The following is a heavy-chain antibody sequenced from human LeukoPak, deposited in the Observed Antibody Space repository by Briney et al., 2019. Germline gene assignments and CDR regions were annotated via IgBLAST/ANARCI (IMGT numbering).Heavy chain of an antibody. V-gene: IGHV4-4*07. J-gene: IGHJ5*02. D-gene: IGHD3-3*01. CDR3: ARDQQGGTIFGVDTFDP. CDR1: GGSISSYY. Sequence: PSETLSLTRTVSGGSISSYYWSWIRQPAGKGLEWIGRIYTSGSTNYNPSLKSRVTMSVDTSKNQFSLKLSSVTAADTAVYYCARDQQGGTIFGVDTFDPWGQGTLVTVSS. CDR2: IYTSGST.